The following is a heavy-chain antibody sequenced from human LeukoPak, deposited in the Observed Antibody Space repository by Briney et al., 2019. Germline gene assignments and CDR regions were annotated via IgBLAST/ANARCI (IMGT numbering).Heavy chain of an antibody. CDR2: INWNGGST. V-gene: IGHV3-20*04. Sequence: GGSLRLSCAASGFTFDDYVMSWVRQVPGKGLEWVSGINWNGGSTGYADFVKGRFTISRGNPKNSLYLQMNSLRAEDTALYYCARESRWFGEFNDAFDIWGQGTMVTVSS. D-gene: IGHD3-10*01. CDR1: GFTFDDYV. J-gene: IGHJ3*02. CDR3: ARESRWFGEFNDAFDI.